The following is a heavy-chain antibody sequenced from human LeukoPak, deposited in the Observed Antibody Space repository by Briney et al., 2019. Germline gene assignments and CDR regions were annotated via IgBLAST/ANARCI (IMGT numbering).Heavy chain of an antibody. V-gene: IGHV3-23*01. CDR1: GFTFSSYA. J-gene: IGHJ4*02. CDR3: AKDGRYCSSTSCSRSATVTFDY. CDR2: ISGSGGST. D-gene: IGHD2-2*01. Sequence: PGGSLRPSCAASGFTFSSYAMSWVRQAPGKGLEWVSAISGSGGSTYYADSVKGRFTISRDNSKNTLYLQMNSLRAEDTAVYYCAKDGRYCSSTSCSRSATVTFDYWGQGTLVTVSS.